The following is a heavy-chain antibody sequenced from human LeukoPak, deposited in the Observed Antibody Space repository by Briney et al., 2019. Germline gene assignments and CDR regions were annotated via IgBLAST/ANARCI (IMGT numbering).Heavy chain of an antibody. D-gene: IGHD3-10*01. Sequence: PGGSLRLSCAASGFIFNNYGMHWVRQAPGKGLEWVAVISYDGSNKNYADSVKGRFTISRDSSKNTVYLQMNSLRVEDTAVYYCAEGSMVPGYWGQGTLVTVSS. J-gene: IGHJ4*02. CDR1: GFIFNNYG. CDR2: ISYDGSNK. V-gene: IGHV3-30*03. CDR3: AEGSMVPGY.